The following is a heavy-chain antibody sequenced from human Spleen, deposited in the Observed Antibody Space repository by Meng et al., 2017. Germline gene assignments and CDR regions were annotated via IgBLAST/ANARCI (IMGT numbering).Heavy chain of an antibody. Sequence: QVEVKQWGEGLLKPSETLARRCAVSGGSVGDYYWSWVRQPPGKGLEWIGEVNLSGTANNSPSLKSRVTIAADTSKNHISLNLTSVTAADTAVYYCATLGTTIDSWGQGTLVTVSS. CDR1: GGSVGDYY. D-gene: IGHD1-14*01. V-gene: IGHV4-34*01. CDR2: VNLSGTA. CDR3: ATLGTTIDS. J-gene: IGHJ4*02.